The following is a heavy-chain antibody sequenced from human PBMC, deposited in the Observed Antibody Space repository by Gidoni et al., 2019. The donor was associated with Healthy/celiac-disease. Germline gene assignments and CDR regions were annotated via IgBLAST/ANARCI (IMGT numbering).Heavy chain of an antibody. CDR2: ISSGGST. D-gene: IGHD3-10*01. J-gene: IGHJ4*02. CDR3: ARDSGGLTDY. CDR1: GFTVSSNY. V-gene: IGHV3-66*01. Sequence: EVQRVESGGGLVKPGGSLRRSGAASGFTVSSNYMSWVRPAPGKGLEWVSVISSGGSTSYADSVKGRFTLSSDTSTNTLYLQMHSLRAEDTAVYYCARDSGGLTDYWGQGTLVTVSS.